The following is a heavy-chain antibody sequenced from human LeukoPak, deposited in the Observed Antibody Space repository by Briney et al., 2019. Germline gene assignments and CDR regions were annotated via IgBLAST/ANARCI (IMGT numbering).Heavy chain of an antibody. D-gene: IGHD3-3*01. CDR1: GYTFTSYD. V-gene: IGHV1-8*03. CDR3: ASGCGFTIFGVVLYY. Sequence: ASVKVSCKASGYTFTSYDINWVRQAPGQGLEWMGWMNPHSGNRGYAQKFQGKVTITMNTSISTAYMELSSLRSGDTAVYYCASGCGFTIFGVVLYYWGQGTLVTVSS. CDR2: MNPHSGNR. J-gene: IGHJ4*02.